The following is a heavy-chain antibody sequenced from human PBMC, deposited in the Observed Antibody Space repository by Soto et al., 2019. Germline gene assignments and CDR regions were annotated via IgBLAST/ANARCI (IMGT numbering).Heavy chain of an antibody. CDR3: ARAVAVPADFDY. J-gene: IGHJ4*02. CDR2: INAGKGNT. Sequence: QVQLVQSGAEEKKPGASVKVSCKASGYTFTGYAMHWVRQAPGHRLEWMGWINAGKGNTKYSQKFQGRVTITRDTSASTTYMELSSLRSEDTAVYYCARAVAVPADFDYWGQGTLVTVSS. D-gene: IGHD6-19*01. V-gene: IGHV1-3*05. CDR1: GYTFTGYA.